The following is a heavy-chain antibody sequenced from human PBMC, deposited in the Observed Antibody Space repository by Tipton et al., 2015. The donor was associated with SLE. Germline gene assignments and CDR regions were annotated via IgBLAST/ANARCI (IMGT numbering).Heavy chain of an antibody. J-gene: IGHJ4*02. Sequence: TLSLTCTVSGGSISSYYWSWIRQPPGKGLEWIGRIYTSGSTNYNPSLKSRVTISVDTSKNQFSLKLSSVTAADTAVYYCARGKKWGPADYWGQGTLVTVSS. V-gene: IGHV4-4*07. D-gene: IGHD1-26*01. CDR2: IYTSGST. CDR3: ARGKKWGPADY. CDR1: GGSISSYY.